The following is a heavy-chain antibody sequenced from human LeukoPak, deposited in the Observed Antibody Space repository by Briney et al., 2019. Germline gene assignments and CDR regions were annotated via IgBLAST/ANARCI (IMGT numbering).Heavy chain of an antibody. D-gene: IGHD6-13*01. V-gene: IGHV3-23*01. CDR1: GFTFSSYA. CDR2: ISGSGGST. CDR3: AKEFSPPTLAAADYYYYYMDV. J-gene: IGHJ6*03. Sequence: GGFLRLSCAASGFTFSSYAMSWVRQAPGKGLEWVSAISGSGGSTYYADSVKGRFTISRDNSKNTLYLQMKSLRAEDTAVYYCAKEFSPPTLAAADYYYYYMDVWGKGTTVTVSS.